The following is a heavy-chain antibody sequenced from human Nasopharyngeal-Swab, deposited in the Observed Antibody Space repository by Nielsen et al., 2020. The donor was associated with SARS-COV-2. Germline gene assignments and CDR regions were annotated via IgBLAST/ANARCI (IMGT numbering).Heavy chain of an antibody. J-gene: IGHJ6*02. Sequence: SETLSLTCTASGGSIETYFWTWLRQPPGKGLEWIGYIYYGGNTNSNPSLESRVIMSLDTSKNHVFLRLNSVTAADTAVYYCARDSADYQYYGMDVWGRGTAVTVSS. CDR3: ARDSADYQYYGMDV. CDR2: IYYGGNT. V-gene: IGHV4-59*12. CDR1: GGSIETYF.